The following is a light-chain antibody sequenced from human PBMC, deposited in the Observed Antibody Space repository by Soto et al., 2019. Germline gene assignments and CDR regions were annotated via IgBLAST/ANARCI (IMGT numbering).Light chain of an antibody. J-gene: IGKJ5*01. CDR3: QQYDNSPIT. Sequence: VLTQSPGVLSLSPGDRASLSCGASQSISSSFLAWYQQKPGQTPRLLIYGASSRATGIPDRFSGTGSETDFTLTISRLEPEDFAVYYCQQYDNSPITFGQGTQLEIK. CDR2: GAS. V-gene: IGKV3-20*01. CDR1: QSISSSF.